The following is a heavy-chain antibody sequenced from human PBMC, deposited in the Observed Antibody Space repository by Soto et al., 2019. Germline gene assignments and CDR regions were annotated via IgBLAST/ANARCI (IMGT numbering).Heavy chain of an antibody. Sequence: SEPLSLTCSVSGASIISSRWWRWFRQPPGRGLEWIGEVYHSGSTKCNPSLKSRVTMSVDKSKNQLTLNLSSVAAADTAVYFCASSNNYNWFDPWGQGTLVTVSS. V-gene: IGHV4-4*02. CDR2: VYHSGST. CDR1: GASIISSRW. CDR3: ASSNNYNWFDP. J-gene: IGHJ5*02. D-gene: IGHD1-20*01.